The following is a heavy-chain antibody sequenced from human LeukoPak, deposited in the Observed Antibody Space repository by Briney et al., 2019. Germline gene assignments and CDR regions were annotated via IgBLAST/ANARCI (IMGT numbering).Heavy chain of an antibody. V-gene: IGHV3-20*04. CDR3: ARERSDSSGYYIDY. D-gene: IGHD3-22*01. Sequence: GGSLRLSCAASGFTFDDYGMSWVRQAPGKGLEWVSGINWNGGSTGYADSVKGRFTISRDNAKNSLYLQMNSLRAEDTAVYYCARERSDSSGYYIDYWGQGTLVTVSS. J-gene: IGHJ4*02. CDR2: INWNGGST. CDR1: GFTFDDYG.